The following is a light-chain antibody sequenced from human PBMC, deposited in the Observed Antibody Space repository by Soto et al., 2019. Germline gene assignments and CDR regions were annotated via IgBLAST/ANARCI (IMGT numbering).Light chain of an antibody. J-gene: IGKJ2*01. CDR2: GAS. Sequence: ELVLTQSPGTLSLSPGERATLSCRASQSVSSSYLAWYQQKPGQAPRLLIYGASSRATGIPDRFSGSGSGTDFTITISRLEPEDFAVYYCQQYGSSYNFGQGTKLEIK. CDR1: QSVSSSY. V-gene: IGKV3-20*01. CDR3: QQYGSSYN.